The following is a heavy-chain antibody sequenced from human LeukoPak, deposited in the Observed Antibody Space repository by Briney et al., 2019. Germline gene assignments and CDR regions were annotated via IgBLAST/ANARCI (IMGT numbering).Heavy chain of an antibody. CDR1: GFTFSSYG. D-gene: IGHD4-17*01. CDR3: AKDRDYGDYARFYY. Sequence: PGRSLRLSCAASGFTFSSYGMHWVRQAPGKGLEWVAVISYDGSNKYYADSVKGRFTISRDNSKNTLYLQMNSLRAEDTAVYYCAKDRDYGDYARFYYWGQGTLVTVSS. CDR2: ISYDGSNK. V-gene: IGHV3-30*18. J-gene: IGHJ4*02.